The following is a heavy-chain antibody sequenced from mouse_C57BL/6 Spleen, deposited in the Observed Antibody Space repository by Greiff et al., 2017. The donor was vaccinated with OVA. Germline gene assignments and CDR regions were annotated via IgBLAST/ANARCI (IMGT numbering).Heavy chain of an antibody. CDR1: GYAFSSYW. CDR3: AREIYDGYPLDY. Sequence: VQLQQSGAELVKPGASVKISCKASGYAFSSYWMNWVKQRPGKGLEWIGQIYPGDGDTNYNGKFKGKATLTADKSSSTAYMQLSSLTSEDSAVYFCAREIYDGYPLDYWGQGTTLTVSS. V-gene: IGHV1-80*01. D-gene: IGHD2-3*01. CDR2: IYPGDGDT. J-gene: IGHJ2*01.